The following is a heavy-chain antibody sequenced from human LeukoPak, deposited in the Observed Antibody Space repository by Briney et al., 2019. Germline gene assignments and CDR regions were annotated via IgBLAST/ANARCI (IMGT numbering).Heavy chain of an antibody. D-gene: IGHD3-22*01. J-gene: IGHJ3*02. V-gene: IGHV1-2*02. CDR3: ARATYYYDSSGYPLDAFDI. CDR1: GYTFTGYY. CDR2: INPNSGGT. Sequence: ASVKVSCKASGYTFTGYYMHWVRQAPGQGLEWMGWINPNSGGTNYAQKFQGRVPMTRDTSISTAYMELSRLRSDDTAVYYCARATYYYDSSGYPLDAFDIWGQGTMVTVSS.